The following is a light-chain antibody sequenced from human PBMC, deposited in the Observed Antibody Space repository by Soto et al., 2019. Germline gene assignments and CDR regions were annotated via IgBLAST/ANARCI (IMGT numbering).Light chain of an antibody. CDR3: SSYSIATPYV. CDR1: SSDVGHYNL. CDR2: GDS. Sequence: QSALTQPASVSGSPGQSIALSCTGISSDVGHYNLVSWYQQLPGRAPILLIYGDSQRPSGVSNRFSASRSGNTASLIISGLQAEDAADYYCSSYSIATPYVFGPGTKLTVL. J-gene: IGLJ1*01. V-gene: IGLV2-23*01.